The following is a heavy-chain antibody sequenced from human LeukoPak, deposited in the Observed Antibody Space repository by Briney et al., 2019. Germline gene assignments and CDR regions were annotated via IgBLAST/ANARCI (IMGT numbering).Heavy chain of an antibody. J-gene: IGHJ5*02. CDR3: AREIGRATAGFDP. D-gene: IGHD2-15*01. CDR2: INPSGGST. CDR1: GYTFTSYY. Sequence: ASVKVSFTASGYTFTSYYMHWVRQAPGQGLEWMGIINPSGGSTSYAQKFQGRVTMTRDTSTSTVYMELSSLRSEDTAVYYCAREIGRATAGFDPWGQGTLVTVSS. V-gene: IGHV1-46*01.